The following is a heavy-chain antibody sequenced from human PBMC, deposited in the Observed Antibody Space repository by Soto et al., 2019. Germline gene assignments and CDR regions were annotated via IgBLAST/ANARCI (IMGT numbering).Heavy chain of an antibody. V-gene: IGHV3-23*01. CDR1: GFTFSSYA. J-gene: IGHJ6*04. CDR3: AKDFMIVVVGYYYYGMDF. Sequence: GGSLRLSCAASGFTFSSYAMSWVRQAPGKGLEWVSAISGSGGSTYYADSVKGRFTISRDNSKNTLYLQMNSLRAEDTAVYYCAKDFMIVVVGYYYYGMDFWGKGTTVTASS. D-gene: IGHD3-22*01. CDR2: ISGSGGST.